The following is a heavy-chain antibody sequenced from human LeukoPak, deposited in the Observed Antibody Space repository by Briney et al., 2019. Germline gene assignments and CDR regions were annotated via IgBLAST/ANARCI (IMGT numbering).Heavy chain of an antibody. CDR2: IYSDGGT. V-gene: IGHV3-53*01. CDR3: ARDRHCANGVCHSPPGMDV. CDR1: GFTVSNNY. J-gene: IGHJ6*02. Sequence: PGGSLRLSCAVSGFTVSNNYMSWIRQAPGKGLEYVSVIYSDGGTFYSESVKGRFTISRDYSKNTLYLQMNSLRADDTAVYYCARDRHCANGVCHSPPGMDVWGQGTTVTVSS. D-gene: IGHD2-8*01.